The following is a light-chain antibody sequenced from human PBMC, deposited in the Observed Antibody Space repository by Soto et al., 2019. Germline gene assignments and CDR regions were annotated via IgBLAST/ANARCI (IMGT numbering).Light chain of an antibody. V-gene: IGLV2-14*03. CDR3: VSYTSSNSYV. CDR2: DVS. Sequence: QSVLTQPASVSGSPGQSITISCTGTSTDVGGYNSVSWYQQHPGKAPKLMIYDVSNRPSGVSNRFSGSKSGNTASLTISELQAEDGADYYCVSYTSSNSYVFGTGTKVTVL. CDR1: STDVGGYNS. J-gene: IGLJ1*01.